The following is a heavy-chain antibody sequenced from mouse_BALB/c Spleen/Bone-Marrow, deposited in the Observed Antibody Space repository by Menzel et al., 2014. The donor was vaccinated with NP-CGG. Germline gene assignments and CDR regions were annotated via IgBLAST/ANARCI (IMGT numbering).Heavy chain of an antibody. Sequence: VPLVESGAELVRPGPSVKVSCKASGYAFTNHLIERVRQRPGQGLEWIGVINPGSGSTNYNENFKGKATQTADKSSSTPYMQLSSLTSDDSAIYFCARRLTGTLYFDYWGQGTTLTVSS. V-gene: IGHV1-54*03. CDR2: INPGSGST. CDR3: ARRLTGTLYFDY. J-gene: IGHJ2*01. D-gene: IGHD4-1*01. CDR1: GYAFTNHL.